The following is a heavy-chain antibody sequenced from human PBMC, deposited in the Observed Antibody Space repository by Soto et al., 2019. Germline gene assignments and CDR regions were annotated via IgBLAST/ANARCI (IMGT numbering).Heavy chain of an antibody. CDR3: ARDPRPSYCSGGSCSSTDYYYYGMDV. D-gene: IGHD2-15*01. V-gene: IGHV4-61*01. CDR2: IYYSGST. Sequence: SETLSLTCTVSGGSVSSGSYYWSWIRQPPGKGLEWIGYIYYSGSTNYNPSLKSRVTISVDTSKNQFSLKLSSVTAADTAVYYCARDPRPSYCSGGSCSSTDYYYYGMDVWGQGTTVTVSS. J-gene: IGHJ6*02. CDR1: GGSVSSGSYY.